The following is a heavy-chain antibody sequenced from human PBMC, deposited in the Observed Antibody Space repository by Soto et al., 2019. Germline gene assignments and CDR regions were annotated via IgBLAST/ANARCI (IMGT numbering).Heavy chain of an antibody. V-gene: IGHV3-23*01. CDR1: GFTFSNYA. CDR2: ISDSAGST. Sequence: EVQLLESGGGLVQPGGSLRLSCAASGFTFSNYAMTWVRQAPGKGLDWVTSISDSAGSTEYADSVKGGFTVSRDNSKNILYLQMNSLRADDTAVYYCAKARCGGGNCYQGWFDPWGQGTLVIVSS. J-gene: IGHJ5*02. D-gene: IGHD2-21*01. CDR3: AKARCGGGNCYQGWFDP.